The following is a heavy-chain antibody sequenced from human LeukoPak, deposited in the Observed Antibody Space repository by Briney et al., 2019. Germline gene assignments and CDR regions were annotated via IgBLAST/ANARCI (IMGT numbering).Heavy chain of an antibody. J-gene: IGHJ5*02. CDR2: INPSGGST. D-gene: IGHD3-22*01. CDR1: GYTFTSYY. Sequence: ASVKVSCKASGYTFTSYYMHWVRQAPGQGLEWMGIINPSGGSTSYAQKFQGRTTMTRDTSTSTVYMELGSLRSEDTAVYYCARDQGGGSGYIYWFDPWGQGTLVTVSS. CDR3: ARDQGGGSGYIYWFDP. V-gene: IGHV1-46*01.